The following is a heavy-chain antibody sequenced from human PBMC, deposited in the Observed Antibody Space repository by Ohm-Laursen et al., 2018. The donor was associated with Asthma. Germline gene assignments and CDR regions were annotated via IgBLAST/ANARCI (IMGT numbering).Heavy chain of an antibody. Sequence: SLRLSCAASGFTFSPYSMNWVRQAPGKGLEWVSYISKSTRTIKYADSVKGRFTISRDNAKKSLFLHMSSLRAEDTAVYYCARGRSGGCYWGPCDFNSPLDVWGQGTTVIVSS. CDR3: ARGRSGGCYWGPCDFNSPLDV. D-gene: IGHD2-15*01. CDR1: GFTFSPYS. V-gene: IGHV3-48*04. CDR2: ISKSTRTI. J-gene: IGHJ6*02.